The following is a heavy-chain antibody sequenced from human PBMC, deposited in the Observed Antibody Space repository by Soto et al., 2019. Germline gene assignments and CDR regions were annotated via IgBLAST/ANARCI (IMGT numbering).Heavy chain of an antibody. Sequence: GGSLRLSCAASGFTFSSYWMSWVRQAPGKGLEYVSAISSNGGSTYYANSVKGRFTISRDNSKNTLYLQMNSLRAEDTAVYYCARAINYYDSSGYYLADAFDIWGQGTMVTVSS. V-gene: IGHV3-64*01. CDR2: ISSNGGST. J-gene: IGHJ3*02. CDR1: GFTFSSYW. CDR3: ARAINYYDSSGYYLADAFDI. D-gene: IGHD3-22*01.